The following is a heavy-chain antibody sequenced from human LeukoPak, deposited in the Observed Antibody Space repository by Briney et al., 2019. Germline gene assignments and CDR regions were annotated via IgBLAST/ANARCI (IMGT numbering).Heavy chain of an antibody. D-gene: IGHD3-10*01. CDR3: ARDLGFGESDAFDI. Sequence: PSGTLSLTCAVSGGSISSSNWWSWVRQPPGRGLEWIGEIYHSGSTNHNPSLKSRVTISVDKSKNQFSLKLSSVTAADTAVYYCARDLGFGESDAFDIWGQGTMVTVSS. CDR2: IYHSGST. J-gene: IGHJ3*02. CDR1: GGSISSSNW. V-gene: IGHV4-4*02.